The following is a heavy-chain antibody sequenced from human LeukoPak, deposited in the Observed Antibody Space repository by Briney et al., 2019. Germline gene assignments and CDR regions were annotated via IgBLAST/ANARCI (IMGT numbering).Heavy chain of an antibody. J-gene: IGHJ6*03. D-gene: IGHD1-20*01. CDR3: ARTYNWYYYYMDV. Sequence: SETLSLTCTVSGGSISSYDWSWIRQPPGKGLEWIGYIYTSGSTNYNPSLKSRVTISVDTSKNQFSLKLSSVTAADTAVYYCARTYNWYYYYMDVWGKGTTVTVSS. CDR2: IYTSGST. CDR1: GGSISSYD. V-gene: IGHV4-4*09.